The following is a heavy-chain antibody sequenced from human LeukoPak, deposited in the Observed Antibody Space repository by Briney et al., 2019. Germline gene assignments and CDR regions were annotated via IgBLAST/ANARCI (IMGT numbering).Heavy chain of an antibody. CDR2: IYYIGNT. Sequence: PWETLSLTCTVSGVSVSSNTYHWSCIRQPPGKGLESIGYIYYIGNTNYNPSLKSRATISIDTSKNQFSLKLSSVTAADTAVYYCARRNVLTEGEAFDIWGQGTLVTVSS. D-gene: IGHD3-16*01. J-gene: IGHJ3*02. CDR1: GVSVSSNTYH. V-gene: IGHV4-61*01. CDR3: ARRNVLTEGEAFDI.